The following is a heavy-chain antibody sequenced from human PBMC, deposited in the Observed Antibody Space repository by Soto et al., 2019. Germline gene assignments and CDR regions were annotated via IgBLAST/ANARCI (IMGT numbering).Heavy chain of an antibody. D-gene: IGHD6-19*01. J-gene: IGHJ6*02. CDR1: GGTFSSYA. Sequence: SVKVSCKASGGTFSSYAISWVRQAPGQGLEWMGGIIPIFGTANYAQKFQGRVTITADESTSTAYMELSSLRSEDTAVYYCARGQWLDNYYYYGMDVWGQGTTVTVSS. CDR2: IIPIFGTA. V-gene: IGHV1-69*13. CDR3: ARGQWLDNYYYYGMDV.